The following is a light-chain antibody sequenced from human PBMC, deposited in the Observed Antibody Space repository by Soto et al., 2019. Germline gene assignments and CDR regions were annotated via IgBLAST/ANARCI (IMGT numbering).Light chain of an antibody. CDR2: AAS. Sequence: DIQMTQSPSSVSASVGDRVTITCRASQYISSWLAWYQQKPGKAPQLLIYAASSLQSRVPSRFSGSGYGTDFTLTISSLQPEDFATYYCLQSNSFPHTFGQGTKLEIK. V-gene: IGKV1-12*01. CDR3: LQSNSFPHT. J-gene: IGKJ2*01. CDR1: QYISSW.